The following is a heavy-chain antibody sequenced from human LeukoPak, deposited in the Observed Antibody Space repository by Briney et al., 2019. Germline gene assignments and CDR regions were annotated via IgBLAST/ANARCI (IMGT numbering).Heavy chain of an antibody. D-gene: IGHD3-9*01. CDR1: GGTFSSYA. CDR2: ISAYNGNT. V-gene: IGHV1-18*01. Sequence: ASVKVSCKASGGTFSSYAISWVRQAPGQGLEWMGWISAYNGNTNYAQKLQGRVTMTTDTSTSTAYMELRSLRSDDTAVYYCARGRYFDSVWYFDLWGRGTLVTVSS. CDR3: ARGRYFDSVWYFDL. J-gene: IGHJ2*01.